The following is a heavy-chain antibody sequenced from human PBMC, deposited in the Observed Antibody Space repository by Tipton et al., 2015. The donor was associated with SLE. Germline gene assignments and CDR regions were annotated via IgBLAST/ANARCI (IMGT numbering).Heavy chain of an antibody. Sequence: QVQLVQSGPEVKKPGSSVKVSCKASGGTFSSYAISWVRQAPGQGLEWMEGIIPIFGTANYAQKFQGRVTITADESTSTAYMELSSLRSEDTAVYYCAREVVPADYFDYWGQGTLVTVSS. CDR2: IIPIFGTA. CDR3: AREVVPADYFDY. V-gene: IGHV1-69*01. J-gene: IGHJ4*02. CDR1: GGTFSSYA. D-gene: IGHD2-2*01.